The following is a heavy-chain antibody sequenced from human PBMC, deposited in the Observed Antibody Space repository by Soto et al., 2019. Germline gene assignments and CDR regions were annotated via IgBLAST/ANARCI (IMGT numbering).Heavy chain of an antibody. CDR1: GGSISSSSYY. V-gene: IGHV4-39*01. Sequence: LSETLSLTCTVSGGSISSSSYYWGWIRQPPGKGLEWIGSIYYSGSTYYNPSLKSRVTISVDTSKNQFSLKLSSVTAADTAVYYCASEEIDSSGYTRGAFDIWGQGTMVTVSS. D-gene: IGHD3-22*01. CDR2: IYYSGST. J-gene: IGHJ3*02. CDR3: ASEEIDSSGYTRGAFDI.